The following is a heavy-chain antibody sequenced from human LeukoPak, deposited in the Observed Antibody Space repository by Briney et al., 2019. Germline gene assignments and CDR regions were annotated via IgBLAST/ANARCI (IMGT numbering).Heavy chain of an antibody. CDR3: AKDISRWLQSCFDY. Sequence: GGALRLSCAAPGFTFSSYGMPWVRQAPGKGLEWVAVISYDGSNKYYADSVKGRFTISRDNSKDTLYLQMNSLRAEDTAVYYCAKDISRWLQSCFDYWGQGTLVTVSS. CDR2: ISYDGSNK. CDR1: GFTFSSYG. D-gene: IGHD5-24*01. J-gene: IGHJ4*02. V-gene: IGHV3-30*18.